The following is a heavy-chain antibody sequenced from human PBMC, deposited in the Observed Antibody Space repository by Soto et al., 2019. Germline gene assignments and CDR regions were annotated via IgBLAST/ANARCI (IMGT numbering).Heavy chain of an antibody. D-gene: IGHD6-19*01. J-gene: IGHJ4*02. CDR1: GGSISSSSYY. V-gene: IGHV4-39*01. Sequence: VSGGSISSSSYYWGWIRQPPGKGLEWIGSIYYSGSTYYNPSLKSRVTISVDTSKNQFSLKLSSVTAADTAVYYCARIRAGIAVAGNVDYWGQGTLVTVSS. CDR3: ARIRAGIAVAGNVDY. CDR2: IYYSGST.